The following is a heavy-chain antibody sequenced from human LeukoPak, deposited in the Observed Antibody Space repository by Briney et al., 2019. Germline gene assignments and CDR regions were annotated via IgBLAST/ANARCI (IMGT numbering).Heavy chain of an antibody. J-gene: IGHJ6*02. CDR2: IYTSGRT. CDR1: GGSISSYY. D-gene: IGHD6-19*01. CDR3: AITIVSSGWFVSYYGMDV. V-gene: IGHV4-4*07. Sequence: SETLSLTCTVSGGSISSYYWSWIRQPAGKGLEWIGRIYTSGRTNYNPSLKSRVTMSVDKSKNQFSLMLRYVTAADTAVYYCAITIVSSGWFVSYYGMDVWGQGTTVTVSS.